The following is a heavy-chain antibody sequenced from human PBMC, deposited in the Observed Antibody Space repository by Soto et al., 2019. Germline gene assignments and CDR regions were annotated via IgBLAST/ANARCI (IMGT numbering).Heavy chain of an antibody. D-gene: IGHD5-18*01. J-gene: IGHJ4*02. CDR1: GYTFTSYA. V-gene: IGHV1-3*01. CDR2: INAGNGNT. CDR3: ARGLNGYLHYFDY. Sequence: ASVKVSCKASGYTFTSYAMHWVRQAPEQRIEWMGWINAGNGNTKYSQKFQGRVTITMDTSASTAYMELSSLRSEVTAVYYCARGLNGYLHYFDYWGQGTPVTVSS.